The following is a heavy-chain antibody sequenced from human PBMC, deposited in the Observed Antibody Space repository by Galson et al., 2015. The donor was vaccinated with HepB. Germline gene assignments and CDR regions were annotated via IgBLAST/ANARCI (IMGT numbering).Heavy chain of an antibody. V-gene: IGHV3-74*01. D-gene: IGHD6-13*01. Sequence: SLRLSCAASGFTFSSYWMHWVRQAPGKGLVWVSRIKSDGSITTYADSVKVRFTISRDNAKNTLYLQMNSLRVEDSAVYYCASRSGNSWGFDYWGQGTLVTVSS. CDR1: GFTFSSYW. CDR2: IKSDGSIT. J-gene: IGHJ4*02. CDR3: ASRSGNSWGFDY.